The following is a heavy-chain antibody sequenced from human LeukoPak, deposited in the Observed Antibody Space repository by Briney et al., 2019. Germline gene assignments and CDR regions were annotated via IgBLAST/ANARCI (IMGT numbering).Heavy chain of an antibody. CDR1: GDSISSSNCY. CDR2: IYFSGCT. J-gene: IGHJ4*02. V-gene: IGHV4-39*07. CDR3: ARMTTVTPRPFDY. D-gene: IGHD4-17*01. Sequence: ASETLSLTCTVSGDSISSSNCYWGWIRQPPGKGLEWIGSIYFSGCTYYNASLKSRVTISVDTSKNQFSLKLSSVTAADTAVYYCARMTTVTPRPFDYWGQGILVTVSS.